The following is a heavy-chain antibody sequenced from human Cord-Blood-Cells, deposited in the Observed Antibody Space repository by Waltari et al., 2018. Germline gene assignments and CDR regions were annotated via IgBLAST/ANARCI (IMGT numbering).Heavy chain of an antibody. J-gene: IGHJ5*02. Sequence: QVQLVQSGAEVKKPGSSVKVSCKASGGTFSSYAISWVRQAPGQGLEWMGGIIPFLGIANYEQKFQGRVTITADESTSTAYMELSSLRSEDTAVYYCAREGGDANWFDPWGQGTLVTVSS. V-gene: IGHV1-69*04. D-gene: IGHD2-21*02. CDR3: AREGGDANWFDP. CDR2: IIPFLGIA. CDR1: GGTFSSYA.